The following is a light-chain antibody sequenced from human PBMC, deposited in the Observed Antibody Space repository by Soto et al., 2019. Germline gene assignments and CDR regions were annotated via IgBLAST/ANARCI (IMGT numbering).Light chain of an antibody. J-gene: IGLJ2*01. Sequence: QPVLTQPASVSGSPGQSITISCTGTSSDVGGYNYVSWYQQHPGKAPKLMIYDVSNRPSGVSNRFSGSKSGNTASLTISGLQAEDEADYYCSSYTSSRGVFGGGTQLTVL. V-gene: IGLV2-14*01. CDR3: SSYTSSRGV. CDR2: DVS. CDR1: SSDVGGYNY.